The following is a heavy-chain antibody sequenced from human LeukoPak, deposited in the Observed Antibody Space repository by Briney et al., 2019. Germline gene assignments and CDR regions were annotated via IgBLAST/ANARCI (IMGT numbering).Heavy chain of an antibody. CDR3: ARVGRDSSGYYYVSYYFDY. V-gene: IGHV4-31*03. CDR2: IYYSGST. J-gene: IGHJ4*02. D-gene: IGHD3-22*01. CDR1: GGSISSGGYY. Sequence: SETLSLTCTVSGGSISSGGYYWSWIPHHPGKGLEWLGYIYYSGSTYYNPSLKSRVTISVDTSKNQFSLKLSSVTAADTAVYYCARVGRDSSGYYYVSYYFDYWGQGTLVTVSS.